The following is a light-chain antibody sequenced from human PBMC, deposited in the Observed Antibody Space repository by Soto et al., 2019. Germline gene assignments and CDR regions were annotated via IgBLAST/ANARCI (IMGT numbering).Light chain of an antibody. J-gene: IGLJ2*01. CDR1: SSDVGGYNY. CDR3: SSYTSSSTVV. CDR2: EVS. V-gene: IGLV2-14*01. Sequence: QSALTQPAYVSGSHGQSITISCTGTSSDVGGYNYVSWYQQHPGKAPKLMIYEVSNRPSGVSNRFSGSKSGNTASLTISGLQAEDEADYYCSSYTSSSTVVFGGGTKLTVL.